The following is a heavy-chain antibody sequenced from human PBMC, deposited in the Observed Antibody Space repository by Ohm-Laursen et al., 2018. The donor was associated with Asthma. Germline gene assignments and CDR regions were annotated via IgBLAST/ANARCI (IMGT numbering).Heavy chain of an antibody. CDR3: ARDLYYGVHVGGH. V-gene: IGHV3-33*01. CDR1: GFTFSSYG. J-gene: IGHJ4*02. D-gene: IGHD3-10*01. Sequence: SLRLSCSAAGFTFSSYGMHWVRQAPGKGLEWVALIWYDGSNNYYADSVKGRFTISRDNSKNTLFPQMNSLRAEDTAVYYCARDLYYGVHVGGHWGQGTLVTVSS. CDR2: IWYDGSNN.